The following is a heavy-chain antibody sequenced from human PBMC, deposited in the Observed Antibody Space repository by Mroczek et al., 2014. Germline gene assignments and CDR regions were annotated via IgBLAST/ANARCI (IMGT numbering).Heavy chain of an antibody. CDR3: ARDSQGRVRGYGWMDV. Sequence: QVQLQESGPGLVKPSQTLSLTCTVSGGSISSGGYYWSWIRQHPGKGLEWIGYIYYSGSTYYNPSLKSRVTISVDTSKNQFSLKLSSVTAADTAVYYCARDSQGRVRGYGWMDVWGKGTTVTVSS. CDR2: IYYSGST. CDR1: GGSISSGGYY. D-gene: IGHD3-10*01. J-gene: IGHJ6*04. V-gene: IGHV4-31*03.